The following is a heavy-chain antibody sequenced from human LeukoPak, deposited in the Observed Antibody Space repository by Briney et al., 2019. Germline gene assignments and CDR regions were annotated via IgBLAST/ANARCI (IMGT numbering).Heavy chain of an antibody. V-gene: IGHV1-69-2*01. Sequence: EASVKVSCKASGYTFTGYYMHWVQQAPGKGLEWMGLVDPEDGETIYAEKFQGRVTITADTSTDTAYMELSSLRSEATAVYYCATSTKYYYDSSGYYYPFDYWGQGTLVTVSS. CDR3: ATSTKYYYDSSGYYYPFDY. D-gene: IGHD3-22*01. J-gene: IGHJ4*02. CDR1: GYTFTGYY. CDR2: VDPEDGET.